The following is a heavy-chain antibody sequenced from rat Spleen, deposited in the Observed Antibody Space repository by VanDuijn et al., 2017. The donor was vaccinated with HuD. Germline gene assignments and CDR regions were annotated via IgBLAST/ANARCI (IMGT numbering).Heavy chain of an antibody. Sequence: EVQLVESGGGSVQPGRSLKLSCVASGFSFSDYYMVWVRQAPKKGLEWVASISYEGSSTYYGDSVKGRFTISRDNAKSTLYLQMDSLRSEDTATYYCTRHFSPADYYSSFPVLYWGQGTLVTVSS. CDR2: ISYEGSST. D-gene: IGHD1-2*01. V-gene: IGHV5-22*01. J-gene: IGHJ3*01. CDR3: TRHFSPADYYSSFPVLY. CDR1: GFSFSDYY.